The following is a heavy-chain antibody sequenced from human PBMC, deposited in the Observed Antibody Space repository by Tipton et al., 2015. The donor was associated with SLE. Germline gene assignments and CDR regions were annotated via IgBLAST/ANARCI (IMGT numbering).Heavy chain of an antibody. CDR2: FHYGGYT. V-gene: IGHV4-59*01. D-gene: IGHD6-19*01. CDR3: VRAGQGMD. Sequence: TLSLTCTVSAGSISGYYWSWIRQPPGKGLEWNGYFHYGGYTDYNPSLKSRVTISADTSKSQFSLTLTFVTAADTAVYYCVRAGQGMDWGQGTLVTVSS. CDR1: AGSISGYY. J-gene: IGHJ4*02.